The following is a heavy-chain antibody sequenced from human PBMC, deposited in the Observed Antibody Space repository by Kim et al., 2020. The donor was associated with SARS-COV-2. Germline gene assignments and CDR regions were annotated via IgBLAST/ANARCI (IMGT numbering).Heavy chain of an antibody. D-gene: IGHD1-26*01. J-gene: IGHJ3*02. V-gene: IGHV3-74*01. CDR3: ARGILRTKGVFDS. Sequence: YADSVKGRFTISRDNAKTRLDLQMNSLRAKETALYYCARGILRTKGVFDSWGQGAMVTVSS.